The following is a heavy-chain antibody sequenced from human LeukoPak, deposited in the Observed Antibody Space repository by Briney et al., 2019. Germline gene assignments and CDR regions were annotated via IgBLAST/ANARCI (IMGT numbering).Heavy chain of an antibody. D-gene: IGHD6-13*01. CDR2: ISGSGGNT. J-gene: IGHJ4*02. CDR1: GFTFCTYA. V-gene: IGHV3-23*01. Sequence: GGSLSLSCAAYGFTFCTYARNWVRQAPGDGLMWVTGISGSGGNTYYAASVKGRFTISRDNSKNTLYLQMNYLRAEDTALYYCAKNIAAPTTPFDYWGQGTLVTVSS. CDR3: AKNIAAPTTPFDY.